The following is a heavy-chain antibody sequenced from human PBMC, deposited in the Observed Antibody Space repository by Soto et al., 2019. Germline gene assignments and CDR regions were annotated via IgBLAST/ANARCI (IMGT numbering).Heavy chain of an antibody. J-gene: IGHJ3*02. Sequence: EVHLLESGGGLVQPGGSLRLSCAASGFTFSTHGMSWVRQAPGKGLEWVSAISDSGGTTFYADSVKGRFTISRDNSKNTLYLQMNSLRAEDTAVYYCAKQMRWMDTAGMNAFDIWGQGTMVTVSS. V-gene: IGHV3-23*01. D-gene: IGHD5-18*01. CDR3: AKQMRWMDTAGMNAFDI. CDR1: GFTFSTHG. CDR2: ISDSGGTT.